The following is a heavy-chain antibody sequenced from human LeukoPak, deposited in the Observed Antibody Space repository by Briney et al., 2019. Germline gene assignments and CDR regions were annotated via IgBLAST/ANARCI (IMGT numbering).Heavy chain of an antibody. CDR2: ISGSGGST. V-gene: IGHV3-23*01. Sequence: GGSLRLSCAASGFTFSSYGMSWVRQAPGKGPEWVSAISGSGGSTYYADSVKGRFTISRDNSKNTLYLQMNSLRAEDTAVYYCAKTKYSSSWYYFDYWGQGTLVTVSS. CDR3: AKTKYSSSWYYFDY. D-gene: IGHD6-13*01. J-gene: IGHJ4*02. CDR1: GFTFSSYG.